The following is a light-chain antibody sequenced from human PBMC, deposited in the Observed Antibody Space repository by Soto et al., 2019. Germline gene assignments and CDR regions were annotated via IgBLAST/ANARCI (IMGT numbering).Light chain of an antibody. Sequence: EIVLTQSPGTLSLSPGERATLSCRASQTISSSHLAWYQQRPGQAPRLLMYGASSRAAGIPDRFSGCGSGTDFTLTINRLEPEDFAVYYCQHYGGSPPYTFGQGTKLEIK. V-gene: IGKV3-20*01. CDR2: GAS. CDR1: QTISSSH. CDR3: QHYGGSPPYT. J-gene: IGKJ2*01.